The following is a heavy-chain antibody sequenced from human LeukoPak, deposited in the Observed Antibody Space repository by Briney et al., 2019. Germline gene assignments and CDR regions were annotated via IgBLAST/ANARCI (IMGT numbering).Heavy chain of an antibody. CDR2: ISSSSYI. J-gene: IGHJ5*02. V-gene: IGHV3-21*01. CDR1: GFTFSSYS. D-gene: IGHD5-18*01. Sequence: GGSLRLSCAASGFTFSSYSMNWVRQAPGKGLEWVSSISSSSYIYYADSVKGRFTISRDNAKNSLYLQMNSLRAEDTAVYYCARDLRSYGLRWAPYNWFDPWGQGTLVTVSS. CDR3: ARDLRSYGLRWAPYNWFDP.